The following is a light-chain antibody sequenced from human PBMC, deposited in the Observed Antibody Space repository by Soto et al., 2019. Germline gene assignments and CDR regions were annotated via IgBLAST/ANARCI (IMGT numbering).Light chain of an antibody. CDR2: GAS. J-gene: IGKJ1*01. Sequence: EIVLTQAPGTLSLSPGERATLSCRPSQSVSSSYLGWYQQKPGQAPRLLIYGASSRATGIPDRFSGSGSGTDFTLTISRLEPEDFAVYYCQQYGSSPTWTFGQGTKVDIK. CDR1: QSVSSSY. V-gene: IGKV3-20*01. CDR3: QQYGSSPTWT.